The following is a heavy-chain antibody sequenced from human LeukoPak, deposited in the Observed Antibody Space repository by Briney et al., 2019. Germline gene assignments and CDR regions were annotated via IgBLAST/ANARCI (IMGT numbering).Heavy chain of an antibody. CDR2: IRYDGSNK. V-gene: IGHV3-30*02. D-gene: IGHD4-11*01. CDR1: GFTFSNYG. Sequence: GGSLRLSCAASGFTFSNYGMHWVRQAPGKGLEWVAFIRYDGSNKYYVDSVKGRFTISRDNSKNTLFLQMNSLRAEDTAVYYCAKDSQPSYRNNFDYWGQENLVTVPS. CDR3: AKDSQPSYRNNFDY. J-gene: IGHJ4*02.